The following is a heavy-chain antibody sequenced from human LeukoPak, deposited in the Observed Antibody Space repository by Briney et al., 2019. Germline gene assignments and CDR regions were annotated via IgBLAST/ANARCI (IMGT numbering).Heavy chain of an antibody. CDR3: VRDPRTVTYYFDL. CDR1: GYTLSRYG. V-gene: IGHV3-33*01. Sequence: GGSLRLSCAASGYTLSRYGMHWVRQAPGKGLEWVAVIWYDGSKTYYADSVKGRFTISRDDFKGTLSLQMSSLRAEDTAVYYCVRDPRTVTYYFDLWGQGTLVTVSS. D-gene: IGHD4-17*01. CDR2: IWYDGSKT. J-gene: IGHJ4*02.